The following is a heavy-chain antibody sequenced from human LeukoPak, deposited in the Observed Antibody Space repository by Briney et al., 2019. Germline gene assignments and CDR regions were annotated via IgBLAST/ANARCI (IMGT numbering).Heavy chain of an antibody. V-gene: IGHV3-11*01. CDR3: ARDASYYDSSGYYRANDAFDI. CDR2: ISSSGSTI. CDR1: GGSFSGYH. D-gene: IGHD3-22*01. Sequence: LSLTCAVYGGSFSGYHWSWIRQAPGKGLEWVSYISSSGSTIYYADSVKGRFTISRDNAKNSLYLQMNSLRAEDTAVYYCARDASYYDSSGYYRANDAFDIWGQGTMVTVSS. J-gene: IGHJ3*02.